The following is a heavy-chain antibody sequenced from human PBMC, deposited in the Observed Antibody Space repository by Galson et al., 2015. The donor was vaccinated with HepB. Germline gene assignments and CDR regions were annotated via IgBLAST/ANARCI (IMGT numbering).Heavy chain of an antibody. V-gene: IGHV3-23*01. CDR3: AKDLGLAAYSSGWLDGFDI. Sequence: SLRLSCAASGFTFSSYAMSWVRQAPGKGLEWVSAISGSGGSTYYADSVKGRFTISRDNSKNTLYLQMNSLRAEDTAVYYCAKDLGLAAYSSGWLDGFDIWGQGTMVTVSS. CDR1: GFTFSSYA. CDR2: ISGSGGST. D-gene: IGHD6-19*01. J-gene: IGHJ3*02.